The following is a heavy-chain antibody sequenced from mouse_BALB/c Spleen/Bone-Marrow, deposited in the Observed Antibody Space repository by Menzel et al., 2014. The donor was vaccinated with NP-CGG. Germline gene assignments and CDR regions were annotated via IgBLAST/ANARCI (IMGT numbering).Heavy chain of an antibody. Sequence: QQSCKASGYTFTSYWMNWVKQRPGRGLEWIGRIDPSDSETHYNQKFKDKATLTVDKSSSTAYIQLSSPTSEDSAVYYCARSHGYYPYWYFDVWGAGTTVTVSS. V-gene: IGHV1-61*01. CDR1: GYTFTSYW. J-gene: IGHJ1*01. D-gene: IGHD2-3*01. CDR2: IDPSDSET. CDR3: ARSHGYYPYWYFDV.